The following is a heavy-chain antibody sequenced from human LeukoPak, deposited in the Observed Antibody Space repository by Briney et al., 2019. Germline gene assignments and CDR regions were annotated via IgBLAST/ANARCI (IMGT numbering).Heavy chain of an antibody. J-gene: IGHJ4*02. CDR2: TGPV. CDR1: GFTFSDYA. V-gene: IGHV3-69-1*01. Sequence: GGSLRLSCVASGFTFSDYAMTWVRQAPGKGLEWVSSTGPVHYADSVKGRFTISRDNARNSLYLQMNSLRAEDTAVYYCARDGRKGPGYWGQGALVTVSS. CDR3: ARDGRKGPGY. D-gene: IGHD3/OR15-3a*01.